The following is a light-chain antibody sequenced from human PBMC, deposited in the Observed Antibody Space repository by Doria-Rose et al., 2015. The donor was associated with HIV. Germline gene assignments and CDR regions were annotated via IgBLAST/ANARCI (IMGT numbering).Light chain of an antibody. CDR3: QQYGTSRGT. CDR1: QRVKSSY. CDR2: DAS. Sequence: TQSPGTLSLSPGERATLSCRASQRVKSSYLAWYQQQPGQAPRLLIYDASTRATGIPDRFSGSGSGTDLTLSISRLEPEDVAVYYCQQYGTSRGTFGQGTRREIK. V-gene: IGKV3-20*01. J-gene: IGKJ5*01.